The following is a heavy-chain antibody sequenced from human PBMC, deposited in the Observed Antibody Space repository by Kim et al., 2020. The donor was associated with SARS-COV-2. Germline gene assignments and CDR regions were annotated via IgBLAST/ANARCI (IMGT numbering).Heavy chain of an antibody. CDR1: GFTFSSYW. J-gene: IGHJ4*02. D-gene: IGHD2-15*01. CDR2: INSDGSRI. CDR3: ARVGHLGAVYWVAKLYYFDC. Sequence: GGSLRLSCAASGFTFSSYWMHWVRQAPGKGLVWVSRINSDGSRITYADSVKGRFTISRDNAKNTLYLQMNRLRAEDTAVYYCARVGHLGAVYWVAKLYYFDCWGQGTLVTVSS. V-gene: IGHV3-74*01.